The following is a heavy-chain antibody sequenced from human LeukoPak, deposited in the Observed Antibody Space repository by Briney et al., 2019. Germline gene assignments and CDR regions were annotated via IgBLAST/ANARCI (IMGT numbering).Heavy chain of an antibody. D-gene: IGHD1-26*01. V-gene: IGHV4-59*01. CDR1: GGSISSYY. CDR3: AGILVGAPYGYFDY. CDR2: IYYSGST. J-gene: IGHJ4*02. Sequence: SETLSLTCTVSGGSISSYYWSWIRQPPGKGLEWIGYIYYSGSTNYNPSLKSRVTISVDTSKNQFSLKLSPVTAADTAVYYCAGILVGAPYGYFDYWGQGTLVTVSS.